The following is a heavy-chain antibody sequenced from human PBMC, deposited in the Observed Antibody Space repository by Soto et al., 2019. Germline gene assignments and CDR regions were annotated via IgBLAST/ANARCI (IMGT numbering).Heavy chain of an antibody. Sequence: SETLSLTCSVSGDSISNSRFYWAWIRQPPGEGLEWIGSIYHTGNAYYNPSLKSRVTIFVDTSKNQFSLKLTSVTAAVTALYYCAGDYFDSSDYTTNWFDPWGQGTLVTVSS. D-gene: IGHD3-22*01. CDR2: IYHTGNA. J-gene: IGHJ5*02. CDR3: AGDYFDSSDYTTNWFDP. V-gene: IGHV4-39*01. CDR1: GDSISNSRFY.